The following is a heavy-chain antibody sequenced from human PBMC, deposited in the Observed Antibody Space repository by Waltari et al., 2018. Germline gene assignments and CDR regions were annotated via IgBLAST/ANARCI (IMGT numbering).Heavy chain of an antibody. CDR3: AKGRSSWYDNWFDP. D-gene: IGHD6-13*01. J-gene: IGHJ5*02. Sequence: EVQLLESGGGLVQPGGSLRLSCAASGFTFRRYAMNWVRQAPGKGLEWVSTISGSGNNTYYADSVKGRFTISRDNSKNTLYLQMNSLRGEDTAVYYCAKGRSSWYDNWFDPWGQGALVTVSS. V-gene: IGHV3-23*01. CDR1: GFTFRRYA. CDR2: ISGSGNNT.